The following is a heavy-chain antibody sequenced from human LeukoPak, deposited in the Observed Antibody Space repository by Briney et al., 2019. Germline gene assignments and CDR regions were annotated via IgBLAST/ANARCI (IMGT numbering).Heavy chain of an antibody. CDR3: AKGPKGAYGDFFDY. V-gene: IGHV3-23*01. CDR1: GFTFSSYA. Sequence: PGGSLSLSCAASGFTFSSYAMSGVRQAPGKGLEWVSAISGSGGSTYYADSVKGRFTISRDNSKNTLYLQMNSLRAEDTAVYYCAKGPKGAYGDFFDYWGQGTLVTVSS. D-gene: IGHD4-17*01. CDR2: ISGSGGST. J-gene: IGHJ4*02.